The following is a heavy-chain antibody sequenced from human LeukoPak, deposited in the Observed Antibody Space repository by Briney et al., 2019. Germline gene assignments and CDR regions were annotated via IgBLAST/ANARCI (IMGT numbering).Heavy chain of an antibody. CDR3: AKDLRGGGLLDFDY. Sequence: GAALRRSCAASGCTRSSYAMSWLRQAPGKGLEWVSATSGSGGSTYYADSVKGRFTISRDNSKNTLYLQMNSLRAEDTAVYYCAKDLRGGGLLDFDYWGQGTLVTVSS. CDR2: TSGSGGST. J-gene: IGHJ4*02. D-gene: IGHD1-26*01. V-gene: IGHV3-23*01. CDR1: GCTRSSYA.